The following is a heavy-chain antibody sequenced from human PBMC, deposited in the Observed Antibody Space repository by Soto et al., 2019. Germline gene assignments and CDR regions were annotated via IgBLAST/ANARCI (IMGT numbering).Heavy chain of an antibody. D-gene: IGHD3-16*01. Sequence: QVQLQESGPGLVKPSETLSLTCAVSGASIRSYHWSFLRQPAGKGLEWIGRIQHTGNTNYNPSLKIRVTMSADTSKNQISLKMTSVTAADTAVYFCAKDVSSRRWFDPWGQGVRVIVSS. CDR3: AKDVSSRRWFDP. J-gene: IGHJ5*02. CDR1: GASIRSYH. V-gene: IGHV4-4*07. CDR2: IQHTGNT.